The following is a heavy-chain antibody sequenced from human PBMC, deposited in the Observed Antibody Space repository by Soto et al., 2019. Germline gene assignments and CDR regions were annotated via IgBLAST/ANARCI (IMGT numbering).Heavy chain of an antibody. J-gene: IGHJ4*02. CDR3: ARSFMVPVDFSDY. CDR1: NGSLSSNY. D-gene: IGHD3-10*01. CDR2: IYYSGST. Sequence: SETLSLTWTVSNGSLSSNYWSWRRQSPGKGLEWIGNIYYSGSTNYNPSLKSRVTMSVDTSKNQFTLKLSSVTAADTGVYFCARSFMVPVDFSDYWGQGTPVTVSS. V-gene: IGHV4-59*01.